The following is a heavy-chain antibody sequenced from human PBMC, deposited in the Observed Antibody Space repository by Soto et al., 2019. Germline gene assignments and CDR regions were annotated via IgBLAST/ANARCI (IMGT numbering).Heavy chain of an antibody. CDR1: GYTFTSYA. J-gene: IGHJ6*02. Sequence: GPSVKVSCKASGYTFTSYAMHWVRQAPGQGLEWMGGIIPIFGTANYAQKFQGRVTITADESTSTAYMELSSLRSEDTAVYYCAATVAARMYYYGMDVWGQGTTVTVSS. D-gene: IGHD6-6*01. V-gene: IGHV1-69*13. CDR3: AATVAARMYYYGMDV. CDR2: IIPIFGTA.